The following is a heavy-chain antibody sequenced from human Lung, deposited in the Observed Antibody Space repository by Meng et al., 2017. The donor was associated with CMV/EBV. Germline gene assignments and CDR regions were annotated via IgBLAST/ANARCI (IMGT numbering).Heavy chain of an antibody. CDR1: GGSFSGYY. CDR3: ARRRTIFGVVIDDGMDV. J-gene: IGHJ6*02. CDR2: INHSGST. D-gene: IGHD3-3*01. Sequence: GSLRLXCAVYGGSFSGYYWSWIRQPPGKGLEWIGEINHSGSTNYNPSLKSRVTISVDTSKNQFSLKLSSVTAADTAVYYCARRRTIFGVVIDDGMDVWGQGTXVTVSS. V-gene: IGHV4-34*01.